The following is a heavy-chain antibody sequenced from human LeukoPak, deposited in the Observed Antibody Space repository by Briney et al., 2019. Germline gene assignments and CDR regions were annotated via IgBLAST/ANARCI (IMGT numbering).Heavy chain of an antibody. V-gene: IGHV5-10-1*01. CDR3: ARGITMARGVLTYYFDY. CDR2: LDPSDSYT. D-gene: IGHD3-10*01. J-gene: IGHJ4*02. Sequence: PGESLKISCKGSGYSFTSYWISWVRQMPGKGLEWMGRLDPSDSYTNYSPSFQGHVTISADKSISTAYLQWSSLKASDTAMYYCARGITMARGVLTYYFDYWGQGTLVTVSS. CDR1: GYSFTSYW.